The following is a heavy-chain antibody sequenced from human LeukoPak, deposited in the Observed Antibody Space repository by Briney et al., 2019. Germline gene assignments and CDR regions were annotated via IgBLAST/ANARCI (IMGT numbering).Heavy chain of an antibody. CDR3: ARDRDGHYYDSSGPLDY. CDR2: ISSNGGST. CDR1: GFTFSSYA. D-gene: IGHD3-22*01. Sequence: GGSLRLSCAASGFTFSSYAMHWIRQAPGKGLEYVSAISSNGGSTYYANSVKGRFTISRDNSKNTLYLQMGRLRAEDMAVYYCARDRDGHYYDSSGPLDYWGQGTLVTVSS. J-gene: IGHJ4*02. V-gene: IGHV3-64*01.